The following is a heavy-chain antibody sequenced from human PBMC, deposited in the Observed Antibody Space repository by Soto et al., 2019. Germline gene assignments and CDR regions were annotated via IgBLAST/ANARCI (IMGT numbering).Heavy chain of an antibody. D-gene: IGHD3-10*01. CDR1: GFTFSSYA. Sequence: GGSLRLSCAASGFTFSSYAMSWVRQAPGKGLEWVSAISGSGGSTYYADSVKGRFTISRDNSKNTLYLQMNSLRAEDTAVYYCAKQLLWFGELDWFDPWGQGTLVTVSS. J-gene: IGHJ5*02. V-gene: IGHV3-23*01. CDR3: AKQLLWFGELDWFDP. CDR2: ISGSGGST.